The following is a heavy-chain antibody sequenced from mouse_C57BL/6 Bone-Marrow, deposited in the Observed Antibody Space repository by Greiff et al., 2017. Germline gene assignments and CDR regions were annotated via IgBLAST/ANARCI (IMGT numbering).Heavy chain of an antibody. V-gene: IGHV1-59*01. CDR2: IEPSDSYT. CDR1: GYTFTSYW. D-gene: IGHD3-2*02. Sequence: QVQLKQPGAELVRPGTSVKLSCKASGYTFTSYWMHWVKQRPGQGLEWIGVIEPSDSYTNYNQKFKGKATLTVDTSSSTAYMQLSSLTSEDSAVYYCAKKSSGAWFAYWGQGTLVTVSA. J-gene: IGHJ3*01. CDR3: AKKSSGAWFAY.